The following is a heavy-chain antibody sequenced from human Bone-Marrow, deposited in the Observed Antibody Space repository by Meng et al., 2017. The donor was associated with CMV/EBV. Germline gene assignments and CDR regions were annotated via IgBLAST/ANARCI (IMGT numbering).Heavy chain of an antibody. CDR3: ERASSGIYAY. Sequence: SETLSLTCAISGDSVSTNSAAWDWLRQSPSRGLEWLARTSPRSKWYNDYALSVKSRITINPDTSKNQFSLHLKSVTPEETAVYYCERASSGIYAYWGQGTLVTVSS. J-gene: IGHJ4*02. D-gene: IGHD1-26*01. V-gene: IGHV6-1*01. CDR2: TSPRSKWYN. CDR1: GDSVSTNSAA.